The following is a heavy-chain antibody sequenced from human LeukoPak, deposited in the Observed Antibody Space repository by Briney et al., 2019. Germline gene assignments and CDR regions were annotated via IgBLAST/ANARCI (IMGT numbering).Heavy chain of an antibody. CDR1: GYTFTSYG. CDR2: FDPEDGET. J-gene: IGHJ4*02. CDR3: ATRGYCSSTSCYRFDY. D-gene: IGHD2-2*02. Sequence: ASVKVSCKASGYTFTSYGINWVRQAPGKGLEWMGGFDPEDGETIYAQKFQGRVTMTEDTSTDTAYMELSSLRSEDTAVYYCATRGYCSSTSCYRFDYWGQGTLVTVSS. V-gene: IGHV1-24*01.